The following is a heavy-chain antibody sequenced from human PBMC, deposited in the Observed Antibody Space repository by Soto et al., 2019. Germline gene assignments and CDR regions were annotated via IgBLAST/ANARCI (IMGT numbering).Heavy chain of an antibody. D-gene: IGHD6-19*01. CDR2: INTNSGDT. V-gene: IGHV1-2*02. CDR1: GYTFTGYY. CDR3: ARDMAVAGTSVFDC. Sequence: QVQLVQSGAEVKKTGASVKVSCKASGYTFTGYYMHLVRQAPGQGLEGMGWINTNSGDTKNAQKCQGRVTMTRDTSTSTAYMELSRLTSDDTAVYYCARDMAVAGTSVFDCWGQGNLVTVSS. J-gene: IGHJ5*01.